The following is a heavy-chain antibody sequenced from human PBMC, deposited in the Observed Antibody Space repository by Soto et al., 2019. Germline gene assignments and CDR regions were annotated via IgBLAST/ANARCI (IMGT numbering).Heavy chain of an antibody. Sequence: EVQLVESGGGLVKPGGSLRLSCAASGFTFSSYSMNWVRQAPGKGLEWVSSISSSSSYIYYADSVKGRFTISRDNAKNXXYLQMNSLRAEDTAVYYCARVFYHGPGLMALGVDYWGQGTLVTVSS. CDR1: GFTFSSYS. V-gene: IGHV3-21*01. J-gene: IGHJ4*02. D-gene: IGHD3-16*01. CDR2: ISSSSSYI. CDR3: ARVFYHGPGLMALGVDY.